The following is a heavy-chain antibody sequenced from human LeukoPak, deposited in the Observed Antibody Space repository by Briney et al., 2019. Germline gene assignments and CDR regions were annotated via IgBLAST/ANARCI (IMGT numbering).Heavy chain of an antibody. CDR1: GFTFSNYS. V-gene: IGHV3-48*01. CDR2: ISSSGNTI. Sequence: GGSLRLSCAASGFTFSNYSMSWVRQAPGKGLEWVSYISSSGNTIYYADSVKGRFTISRDNAKNSLYLQMNSLRAEDTAVYYCARDSYYYDSSGYYTPFDYWGQGTLVTVSS. CDR3: ARDSYYYDSSGYYTPFDY. J-gene: IGHJ4*02. D-gene: IGHD3-22*01.